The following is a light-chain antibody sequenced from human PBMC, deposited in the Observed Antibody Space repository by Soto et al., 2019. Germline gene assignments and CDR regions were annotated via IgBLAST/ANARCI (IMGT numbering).Light chain of an antibody. V-gene: IGKV1-5*03. CDR2: KES. Sequence: DIQITQSPSTLSASVGDRDTITCRTRQSISAGLAWYQQKPGKAPKLLIYKESSLESGVPSRFRGSGSGTVFTLTNSSQQPDDFANYYRQQYKKYGSWMFGQGTKVEIK. CDR3: QQYKKYGSWM. J-gene: IGKJ1*01. CDR1: QSISAG.